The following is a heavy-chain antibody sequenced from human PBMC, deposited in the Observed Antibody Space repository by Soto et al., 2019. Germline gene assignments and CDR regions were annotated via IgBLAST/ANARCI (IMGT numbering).Heavy chain of an antibody. V-gene: IGHV4-59*01. CDR3: ARSSYYDFWSGYYYYYYGMDV. Sequence: SETLSLTCSVSGGSISSYYWSWIRQPPGKGLEWIGYIYYSGSTNYNPSLKSRVTISVDTSKNQFSLKLSSVTAADTAVYYCARSSYYDFWSGYYYYYYGMDVWGKGTTVTVSS. J-gene: IGHJ6*04. D-gene: IGHD3-3*01. CDR2: IYYSGST. CDR1: GGSISSYY.